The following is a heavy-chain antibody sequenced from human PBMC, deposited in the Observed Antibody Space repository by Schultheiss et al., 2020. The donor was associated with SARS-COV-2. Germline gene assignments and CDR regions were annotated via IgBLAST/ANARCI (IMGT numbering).Heavy chain of an antibody. D-gene: IGHD6-6*01. CDR1: GFSLSTSGVG. J-gene: IGHJ6*02. V-gene: IGHV2-5*01. CDR2: IYWNDDK. CDR3: ARSGSSSFRANGMDV. Sequence: SGPTLVKPTQTLTLTCTFSGFSLSTSGVGVGWIRQPPGKALEWLALIYWNDDKRYSPSLKTRLTISKDTSKNQVVLTMTNMDPVDTATYYCARSGSSSFRANGMDVWGQGTTVTVSS.